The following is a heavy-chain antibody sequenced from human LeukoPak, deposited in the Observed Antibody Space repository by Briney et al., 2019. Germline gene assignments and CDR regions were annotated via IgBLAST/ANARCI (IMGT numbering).Heavy chain of an antibody. J-gene: IGHJ4*02. CDR3: TTDER. Sequence: GGSLRLSCAASGINFIGHWMGGVRHLPGKGLEWVGNIKQDGSEKNYVDSVRGRFTISIDSAKNSLDLQMNSLRVEDTAVYYCTTDERWGQGTLVTVSS. V-gene: IGHV3-7*01. CDR2: IKQDGSEK. CDR1: GINFIGHW.